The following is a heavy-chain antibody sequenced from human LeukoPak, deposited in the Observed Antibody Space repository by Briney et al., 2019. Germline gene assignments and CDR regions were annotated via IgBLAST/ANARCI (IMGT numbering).Heavy chain of an antibody. CDR2: MNPNSGNT. J-gene: IGHJ4*02. CDR3: ARVSDYSTGLSFDY. D-gene: IGHD4-11*01. V-gene: IGHV1-8*01. Sequence: ASVKVSCKASGYTFTSYDINWVRQATGQGLEWMGWMNPNSGNTGYAQKFQGRITMTRNTSISTAYMELSSLTSEDTAVYYCARVSDYSTGLSFDYWGQGTLVTVSS. CDR1: GYTFTSYD.